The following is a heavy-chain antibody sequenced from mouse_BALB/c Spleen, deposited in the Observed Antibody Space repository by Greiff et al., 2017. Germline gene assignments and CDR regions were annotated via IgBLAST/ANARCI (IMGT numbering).Heavy chain of an antibody. CDR1: GYTFTSYY. CDR2: IYPGNVNT. J-gene: IGHJ3*01. CDR3: ARSGYDYDGAWFAY. Sequence: QVQLQQSGPELVKPGASVRISCKASGYTFTSYYIHWVKQRPGQGLEWIGWIYPGNVNTKYNEKFKGKATLTADKSSSTAYMQLSSLTSEDSAVYFCARSGYDYDGAWFAYWGQGTLVTVSA. V-gene: IGHV1S56*01. D-gene: IGHD2-4*01.